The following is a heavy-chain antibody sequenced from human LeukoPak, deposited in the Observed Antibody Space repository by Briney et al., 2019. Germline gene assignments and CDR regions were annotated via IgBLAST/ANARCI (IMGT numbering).Heavy chain of an antibody. D-gene: IGHD2-8*01. V-gene: IGHV3-23*01. CDR1: GFTLSSYE. Sequence: GGSLRLSCTVSGFTLSSYELTWFRKAPGKGLEWVSSIGYGGADSHYADPVKGRFTISRDNSKNAVYLEMDSLRAEDTAVYYRARDSFGVANFDPWGQGSLVTVSS. CDR3: ARDSFGVANFDP. CDR2: IGYGGADS. J-gene: IGHJ5*02.